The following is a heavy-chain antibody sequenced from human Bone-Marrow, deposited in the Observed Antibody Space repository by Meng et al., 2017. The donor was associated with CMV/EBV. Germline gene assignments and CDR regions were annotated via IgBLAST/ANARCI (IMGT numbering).Heavy chain of an antibody. V-gene: IGHV4-34*01. J-gene: IGHJ5*01. Sequence: GSLRLSCAVSGGSFGSFYWSWIRQPPGKGLEGFGSIYYSGSTHYNPSLKSRVTISVDTSKNQFSLKLSSVTAADTAVYYCERDRGYCSGGRCYLMLWFDSWGQGTLVTVSS. CDR3: ERDRGYCSGGRCYLMLWFDS. D-gene: IGHD2-15*01. CDR2: IYYSGST. CDR1: GGSFGSFY.